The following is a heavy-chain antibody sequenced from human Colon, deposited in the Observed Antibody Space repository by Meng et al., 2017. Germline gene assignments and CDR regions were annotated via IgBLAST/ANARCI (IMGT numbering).Heavy chain of an antibody. CDR2: AST. J-gene: IGHJ4*02. CDR1: GGSVSSAGYQ. D-gene: IGHD1-26*01. V-gene: IGHV4-61*08. CDR3: ARDHMGSLDY. Sequence: QVKLQGSCPGLVRPSETLSLLCSVSGGSVSSAGYQWSWIRQPPGKGLEWIGYASTNYNPSLKSRVTISVDTSKNQFSLRLTSVTAADTAVYYCARDHMGSLDYWGQGILVTVSS.